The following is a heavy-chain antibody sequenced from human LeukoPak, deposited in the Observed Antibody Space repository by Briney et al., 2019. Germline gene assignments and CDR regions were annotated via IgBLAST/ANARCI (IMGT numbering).Heavy chain of an antibody. CDR3: ARDPVGATTPDC. CDR2: ISYDGSNK. Sequence: GGSLRLSCAASGFTFSSYTMHWVRQAPGKGLEWVALISYDGSNKYYSDSVKGRFTISRDNAKNSLYLQMNSLRAEDTAVYYCARDPVGATTPDCWGQGALVTVSS. CDR1: GFTFSSYT. V-gene: IGHV3-30*04. D-gene: IGHD1-26*01. J-gene: IGHJ4*02.